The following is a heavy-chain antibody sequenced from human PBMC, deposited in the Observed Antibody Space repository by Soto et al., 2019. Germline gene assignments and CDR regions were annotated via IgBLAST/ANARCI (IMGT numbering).Heavy chain of an antibody. CDR2: IYSGGST. Sequence: GGSLRLSCAASGFTVSSNYMSWVRQAPGKGLEWVSVIYSGGSTYYADSVKGRFTISRDNSKNTLYLQMNSLRAEDTAVYYCARDSDSSGEYFQHWGQGTLVTVSS. D-gene: IGHD3-22*01. V-gene: IGHV3-53*01. J-gene: IGHJ1*01. CDR3: ARDSDSSGEYFQH. CDR1: GFTVSSNY.